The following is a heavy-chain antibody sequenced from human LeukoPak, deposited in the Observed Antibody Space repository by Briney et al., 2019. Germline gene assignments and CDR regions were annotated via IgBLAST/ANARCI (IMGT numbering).Heavy chain of an antibody. D-gene: IGHD2-2*01. V-gene: IGHV4-31*03. CDR3: ASNTPPAAYYYYYYMDV. J-gene: IGHJ6*03. CDR1: GGSISSGGYY. CDR2: IYYSGST. Sequence: SETLSLTCTVSGGSISSGGYYWSWIRQHPGKGLEWIGYIYYSGSTYYNPSLKSRVTISVDTSKNQFSLKLSSVTAADTAVYYCASNTPPAAYYYYYYMDVWGKGTTVTVSS.